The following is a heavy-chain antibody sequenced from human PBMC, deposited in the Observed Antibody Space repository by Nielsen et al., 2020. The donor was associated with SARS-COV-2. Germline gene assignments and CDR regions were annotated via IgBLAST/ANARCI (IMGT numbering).Heavy chain of an antibody. CDR2: INTNTGNP. D-gene: IGHD3-9*01. J-gene: IGHJ3*02. Sequence: SVKVSCKASGYTFTSYAMNWVRQAPGQGLEWMGWINTNTGNPTYAQGFTGRFVFSLDTSVSTAYLQISSLKAEDTAVYYCARVPTYYDILTGYYYDAFDIWGQGTMVTVSS. V-gene: IGHV7-4-1*02. CDR3: ARVPTYYDILTGYYYDAFDI. CDR1: GYTFTSYA.